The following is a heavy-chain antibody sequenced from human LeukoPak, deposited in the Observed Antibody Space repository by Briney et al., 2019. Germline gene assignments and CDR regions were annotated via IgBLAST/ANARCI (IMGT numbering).Heavy chain of an antibody. D-gene: IGHD3-10*01. V-gene: IGHV4-59*01. J-gene: IGHJ6*04. CDR3: ARDMKVYGSGSYYRYYYYGMDV. CDR1: GGSISSYY. Sequence: SETPSLTCTVSGGSISSYYWSWIRQPPGKGLEWIGYIYYSGSTNYNPSLKSRVTISVDTSKNQFSLKLSSVTAADTAVYYCARDMKVYGSGSYYRYYYYGMDVWGKGTTVTVSS. CDR2: IYYSGST.